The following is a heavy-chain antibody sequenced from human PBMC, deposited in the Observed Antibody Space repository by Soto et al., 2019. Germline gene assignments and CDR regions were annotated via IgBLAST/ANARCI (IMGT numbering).Heavy chain of an antibody. CDR1: GYTLTELS. J-gene: IGHJ4*02. D-gene: IGHD3-10*02. Sequence: GSVKVSCKVSGYTLTELSMHWVRQAPGKGLEWRGGFDPEDGETIYAQKVQGRVTMTEDTSTDTAYMELSSLRSEDTAVYYCATDRGAYRRLLYSWGQGTLVTVSS. CDR2: FDPEDGET. CDR3: ATDRGAYRRLLYS. V-gene: IGHV1-24*01.